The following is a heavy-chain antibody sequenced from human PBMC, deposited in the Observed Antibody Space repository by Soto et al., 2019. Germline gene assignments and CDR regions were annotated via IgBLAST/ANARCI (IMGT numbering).Heavy chain of an antibody. Sequence: QVQLVQSGAEVKKPGSSVKVSCKASGGTFSSYAISWVRQAPGQELEWMGGIIPIFGTANYAQKFQGRVTITADEATSTAYEEPSSLRSEDTAVYYCARCVAVAGTWGMDVWGHGTTVTVSS. J-gene: IGHJ6*02. CDR3: ARCVAVAGTWGMDV. CDR2: IIPIFGTA. D-gene: IGHD6-19*01. CDR1: GGTFSSYA. V-gene: IGHV1-69*12.